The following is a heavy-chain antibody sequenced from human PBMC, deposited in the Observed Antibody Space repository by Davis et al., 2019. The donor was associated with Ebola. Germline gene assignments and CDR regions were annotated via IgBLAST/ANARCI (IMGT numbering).Heavy chain of an antibody. CDR1: GFTFSSYE. J-gene: IGHJ6*02. D-gene: IGHD3-3*01. CDR3: AREPDFLSAMISDYYYGMDV. V-gene: IGHV3-48*03. CDR2: ISSSGNTI. Sequence: GESLKIPCIASGFTFSSYEMNWVRQAPGKGLEWVSYISSSGNTIKYADSVKDRFTISRDNAKNSLYLQMNSLRAEDTAIYYCAREPDFLSAMISDYYYGMDVWGQGTTVTVSS.